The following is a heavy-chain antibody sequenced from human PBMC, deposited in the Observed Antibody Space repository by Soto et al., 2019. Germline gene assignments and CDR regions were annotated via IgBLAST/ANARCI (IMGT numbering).Heavy chain of an antibody. CDR1: GVPFSSYA. J-gene: IGHJ5*02. D-gene: IGHD3-3*01. Sequence: PGGSLRLSCAASGVPFSSYAMSWVRQAPGKGLEWVSAISGSGGSTYYADSVKGRFTISRDNSKNTLYLQMNSLRAEDTAVYYCAKDNTYYDFWSGLPTNWFDPWGQGTLVTVSS. CDR3: AKDNTYYDFWSGLPTNWFDP. V-gene: IGHV3-23*01. CDR2: ISGSGGST.